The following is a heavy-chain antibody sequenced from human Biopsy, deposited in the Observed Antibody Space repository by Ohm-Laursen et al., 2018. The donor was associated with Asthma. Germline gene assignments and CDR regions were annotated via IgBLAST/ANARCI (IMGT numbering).Heavy chain of an antibody. CDR3: AGFCSGGNCPDH. D-gene: IGHD2-15*01. Sequence: SETLSLTCPVSGVSIRSYYWTWIRQPPGKRLEWIGNIHYSGSTYSNPSLKSRVTISVDTSKKQISLRLSSVIAADTAVYYCAGFCSGGNCPDHWGQGTLVTVSS. CDR1: GVSIRSYY. V-gene: IGHV4-59*01. CDR2: IHYSGST. J-gene: IGHJ4*02.